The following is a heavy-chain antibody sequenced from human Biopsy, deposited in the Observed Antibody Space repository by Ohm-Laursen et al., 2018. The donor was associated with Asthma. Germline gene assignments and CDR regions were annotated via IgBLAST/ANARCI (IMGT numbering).Heavy chain of an antibody. D-gene: IGHD4-17*01. CDR1: GGSINIGDYY. J-gene: IGHJ5*02. V-gene: IGHV4-31*03. CDR3: ARTTYGHDGFDP. Sequence: TLSLTCTASGGSINIGDYYWSWIRQHPVKGLEWIGHIYYSGSTYYNPSLKSRVSISLDTSKNQLSLSLTSVTAADTAVYCCARTTYGHDGFDPWGQGTLVTVSS. CDR2: IYYSGST.